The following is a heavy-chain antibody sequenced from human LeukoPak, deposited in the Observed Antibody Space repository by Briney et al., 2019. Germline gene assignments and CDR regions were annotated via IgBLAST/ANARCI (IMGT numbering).Heavy chain of an antibody. V-gene: IGHV1-2*02. Sequence: ASVKVSCKASGYTFTGHYIHWVRQAPGQGLEWMGWINPNSGGTNYAQKFQGRVTITRDTSISTAYMELTSLRSDDTAVFYCARVVAWLQFSGSAFDMWGQGTMVTVSS. CDR3: ARVVAWLQFSGSAFDM. CDR2: INPNSGGT. J-gene: IGHJ3*02. CDR1: GYTFTGHY. D-gene: IGHD5-24*01.